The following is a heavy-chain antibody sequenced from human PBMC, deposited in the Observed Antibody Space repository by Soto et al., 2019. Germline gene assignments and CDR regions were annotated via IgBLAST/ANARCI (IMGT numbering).Heavy chain of an antibody. V-gene: IGHV4-4*07. CDR1: GGSISGFY. Sequence: PXETLSLTCTVSGGSISGFYWSLIGKSAGKGLEWIGRIYATGTTDYNPSLKSRVMMSVDTSKKQFSLKLRSVTAADTAVYYCVRDGKKTLRDWFDPWGQGISVTVSS. CDR2: IYATGTT. J-gene: IGHJ5*02. CDR3: VRDGKKTLRDWFDP. D-gene: IGHD1-1*01.